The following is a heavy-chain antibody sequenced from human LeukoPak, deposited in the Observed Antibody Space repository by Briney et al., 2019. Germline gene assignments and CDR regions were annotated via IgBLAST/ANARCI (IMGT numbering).Heavy chain of an antibody. Sequence: GGSLRLSCAASGFTVSSNYMSWVRQAPGKGLEWVSVIYSGGSTYYADSVKGRFTISRGNSKNTLYLQMNSLRAEDTAVYCCASGGPVTPLDYWGQGTLVTVSS. V-gene: IGHV3-66*02. J-gene: IGHJ4*02. CDR1: GFTVSSNY. D-gene: IGHD4-23*01. CDR2: IYSGGST. CDR3: ASGGPVTPLDY.